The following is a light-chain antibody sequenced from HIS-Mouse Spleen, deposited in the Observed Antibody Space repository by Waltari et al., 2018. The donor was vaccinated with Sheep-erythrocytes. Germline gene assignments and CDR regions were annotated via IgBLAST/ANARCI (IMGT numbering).Light chain of an antibody. V-gene: IGLV2-11*01. Sequence: QSALTQHRSVSGSPGQSVTIPCTGTSRHVGGYNYAPGYQQHPGKAPKLMIYDVSKRPSGVPDRFSGSKSGNTASLTISGLQAEDEADYYCCSYAGSYNHVFATGTKVTVL. CDR1: SRHVGGYNY. CDR3: CSYAGSYNHV. J-gene: IGLJ1*01. CDR2: DVS.